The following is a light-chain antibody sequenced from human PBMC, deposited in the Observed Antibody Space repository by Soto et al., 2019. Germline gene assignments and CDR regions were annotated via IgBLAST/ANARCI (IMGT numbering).Light chain of an antibody. CDR2: EVS. CDR1: SSDVGGYNY. CDR3: CSFAGSYTYV. J-gene: IGLJ1*01. Sequence: QSVLTQPASVSGSPGQSITISCTGTSSDVGGYNYVSWYQQHPGKAPKLIIFEVSYRPSGISNRFSASKSGDTASLTISGLQADDEADYSCCSFAGSYTYVFGGGTKVTVL. V-gene: IGLV2-14*01.